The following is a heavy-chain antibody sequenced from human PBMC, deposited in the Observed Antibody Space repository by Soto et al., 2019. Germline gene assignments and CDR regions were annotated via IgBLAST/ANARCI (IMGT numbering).Heavy chain of an antibody. J-gene: IGHJ4*02. CDR1: GFSLTTSGAG. D-gene: IGHD1-26*01. CDR2: ISWKDDK. V-gene: IGHV2-5*01. CDR3: AHRYGGNYYRWYFDS. Sequence: QNTLKESGPTLVKPTQTLTLTCTYSGFSLTTSGAGVGWIRQPPGKALEWLAPISWKDDKRYNPGLESRLTITKDTSKNQVILTLTNMDPVDTATYFCAHRYGGNYYRWYFDSWGQGTLVTVSS.